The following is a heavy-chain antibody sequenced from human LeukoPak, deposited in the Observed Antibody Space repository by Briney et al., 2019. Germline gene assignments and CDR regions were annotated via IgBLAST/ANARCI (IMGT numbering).Heavy chain of an antibody. CDR1: GFTFDDYA. CDR3: AKGAETSIAAPRNY. Sequence: PGGSLRLSCAASGFTFDDYAMHWVRQAPGKGLEWVSAISGSGGSTYYADSVKGRFTISRDNSKNTLYLQMNSLRAEDTAVYYCAKGAETSIAAPRNYWGQGTLVTVSS. J-gene: IGHJ4*02. D-gene: IGHD6-6*01. CDR2: ISGSGGST. V-gene: IGHV3-23*01.